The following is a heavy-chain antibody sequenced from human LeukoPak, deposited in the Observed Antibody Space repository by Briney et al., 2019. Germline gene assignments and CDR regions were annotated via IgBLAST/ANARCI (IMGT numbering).Heavy chain of an antibody. CDR2: ISGSSSII. CDR1: GFTLSTYT. D-gene: IGHD5/OR15-5a*01. CDR3: ARSGVYAYFDY. Sequence: GGTLRLSCAASGFTLSTYTMIWVRQAPGKGLEWVSYISGSSSIIFYADSVKGRFTISRDNAKNSLDLQMNSLRDEDTAVYYCARSGVYAYFDYWGQGTLVTVSS. J-gene: IGHJ4*02. V-gene: IGHV3-48*02.